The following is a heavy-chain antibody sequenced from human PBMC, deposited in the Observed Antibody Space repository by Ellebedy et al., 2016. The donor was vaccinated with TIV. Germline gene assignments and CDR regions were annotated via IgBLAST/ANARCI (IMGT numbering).Heavy chain of an antibody. V-gene: IGHV3-15*01. CDR3: TTEGYHSSGYYYGPGP. D-gene: IGHD3-22*01. Sequence: GESLKISCAASGFTFSNAWMRWVRQAPGKGLEGVGRIKSKTDGATTDYAAPVKGRFTISRDDSKNTLYLQMNSLKTEDTAVYYCTTEGYHSSGYYYGPGPWGQGTLVTVSS. CDR1: GFTFSNAW. CDR2: IKSKTDGATT. J-gene: IGHJ5*02.